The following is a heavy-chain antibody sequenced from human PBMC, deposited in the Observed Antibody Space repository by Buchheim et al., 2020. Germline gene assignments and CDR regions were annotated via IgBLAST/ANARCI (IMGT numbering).Heavy chain of an antibody. D-gene: IGHD1-26*01. J-gene: IGHJ4*02. Sequence: QVQLVESGGALVKPGGSLRLSCAASGFVFSDYYMTWIRQAPGKGLEWVSYVSSTSKTIYYADSVKGRFAISRDNADNSLFLQMNRLRADDTAVYYCARVRLTSWGAFDYWGQGT. CDR2: VSSTSKTI. V-gene: IGHV3-11*01. CDR3: ARVRLTSWGAFDY. CDR1: GFVFSDYY.